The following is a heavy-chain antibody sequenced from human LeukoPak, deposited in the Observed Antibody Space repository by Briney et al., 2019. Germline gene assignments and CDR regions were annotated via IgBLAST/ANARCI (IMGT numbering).Heavy chain of an antibody. CDR3: ARRNIAAAVYWFDP. V-gene: IGHV4-38-2*01. CDR2: IYHSGIT. Sequence: KPSETLSLTCAVSGYSISSGYYWGWIRQPPGKGLEWIGSIYHSGITYYNPSLKSRVTISVDTSKNQFSPKLSSVTAADTAVYYCARRNIAAAVYWFDPWGQGTLVTVSS. J-gene: IGHJ5*02. CDR1: GYSISSGYY. D-gene: IGHD6-13*01.